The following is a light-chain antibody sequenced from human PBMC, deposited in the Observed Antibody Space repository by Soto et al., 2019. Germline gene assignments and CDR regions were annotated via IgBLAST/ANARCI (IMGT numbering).Light chain of an antibody. Sequence: EIMLTQSPGTLSLSPGERATLSCRASQSVWSNFFAWYQQKPGQAPRLLIYGVSSRATDIPDRFSGGGSGIDFTLTISRLEPDDCAVYFCQQYGAPPTTFGGGTKVEIK. CDR1: QSVWSNF. J-gene: IGKJ4*01. CDR2: GVS. CDR3: QQYGAPPTT. V-gene: IGKV3-20*01.